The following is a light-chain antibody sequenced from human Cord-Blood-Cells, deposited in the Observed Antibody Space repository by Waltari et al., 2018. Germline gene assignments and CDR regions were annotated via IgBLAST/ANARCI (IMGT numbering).Light chain of an antibody. CDR3: QQYDNLPT. CDR1: QDISNY. Sequence: DIQTTQSPSSPSASVGDRLTITCQASQDISNYLNWYQQKPGKAPKLLIYDASNLETGVPSRFSGSVSGTDFTFTISSLQPEDIATYYFQQYDNLPTFGQGTRLEIK. V-gene: IGKV1-33*01. J-gene: IGKJ5*01. CDR2: DAS.